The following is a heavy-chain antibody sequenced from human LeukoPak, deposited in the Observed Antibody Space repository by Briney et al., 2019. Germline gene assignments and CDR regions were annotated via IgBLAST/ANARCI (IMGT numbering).Heavy chain of an antibody. D-gene: IGHD3-9*01. Sequence: SQTLSLTCTVSGGSISSGGYYWSWIRQPPGKGLEWIGYIYHSGSTYYNPSLKSRVTISVDRSKNQFSLKLSSVTAADTAVYHCARVGVGDIHLDFWGQGTLVTVSS. CDR2: IYHSGST. V-gene: IGHV4-30-2*01. J-gene: IGHJ4*02. CDR3: ARVGVGDIHLDF. CDR1: GGSISSGGYY.